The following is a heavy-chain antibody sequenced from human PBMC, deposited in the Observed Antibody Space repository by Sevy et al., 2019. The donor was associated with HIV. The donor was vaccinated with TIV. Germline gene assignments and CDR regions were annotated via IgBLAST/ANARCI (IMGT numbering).Heavy chain of an antibody. J-gene: IGHJ5*02. CDR1: GYTFTGYY. CDR2: INPNSGGT. V-gene: IGHV1-2*02. CDR3: ARDRGVDVVVPAATNWFDP. D-gene: IGHD2-2*01. Sequence: GPVKVSCKASGYTFTGYYMHWVRQAPGQGLEWMGWINPNSGGTNYAQKFQGRVTMTRDTSISTAYMELSRLSSDDTAVYYCARDRGVDVVVPAATNWFDPWGQGTLVTVSS.